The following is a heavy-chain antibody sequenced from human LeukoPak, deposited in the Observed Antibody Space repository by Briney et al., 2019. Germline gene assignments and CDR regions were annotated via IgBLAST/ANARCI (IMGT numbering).Heavy chain of an antibody. J-gene: IGHJ3*02. Sequence: GRSLRLSCAASGFTFSSYAMHWVRQAPGKGLEWVAVISYDGSNKYYADSVKGRFTISRDNSKNSLYLQMHSLRAEDTAVYYCARGGSSGYNYNAFDIWGQGTMVTVSS. CDR2: ISYDGSNK. V-gene: IGHV3-30-3*01. D-gene: IGHD3-22*01. CDR1: GFTFSSYA. CDR3: ARGGSSGYNYNAFDI.